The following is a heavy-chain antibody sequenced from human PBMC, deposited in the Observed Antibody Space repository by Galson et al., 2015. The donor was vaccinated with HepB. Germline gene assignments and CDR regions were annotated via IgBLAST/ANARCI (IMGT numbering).Heavy chain of an antibody. Sequence: CAISGDSVSSNSAAWNWIRQSPSRGLEWLGRTYYRSKWYNDYAVSVKSRITINPDTSKNQFSLQLNSVTPEDTAVYYCARETDILTGYYMTYDYWGQGTLVTVSS. CDR3: ARETDILTGYYMTYDY. D-gene: IGHD3-9*01. V-gene: IGHV6-1*01. CDR1: GDSVSSNSAA. J-gene: IGHJ4*02. CDR2: TYYRSKWYN.